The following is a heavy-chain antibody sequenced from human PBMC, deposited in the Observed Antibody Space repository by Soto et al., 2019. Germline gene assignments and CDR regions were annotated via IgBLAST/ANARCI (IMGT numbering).Heavy chain of an antibody. CDR2: ISAYNGNT. CDR3: ARDLQFWSGFNGEGNWFDP. D-gene: IGHD3-3*01. V-gene: IGHV1-18*01. Sequence: ASVKVSCKASGYTFTSYGISWVRQAPGQGLEWMGWISAYNGNTNYAQKLQGRVTMTTDTSTSTAYMELRSLRSDDTAVYYCARDLQFWSGFNGEGNWFDPWGQGTLVTVSS. J-gene: IGHJ5*02. CDR1: GYTFTSYG.